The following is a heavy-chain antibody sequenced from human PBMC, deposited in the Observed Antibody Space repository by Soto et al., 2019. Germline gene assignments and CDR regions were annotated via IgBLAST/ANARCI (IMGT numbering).Heavy chain of an antibody. J-gene: IGHJ4*02. D-gene: IGHD3-10*01. CDR2: IRQSGDRS. CDR3: VPAVRPRFEN. Sequence: GGSLRLSCAASGFIFSNFAMYWVRRAPGKGLEWVSSIRQSGDRSSYADSAKGRFTISRDNSKNTLYLQMNGLRLDDTAVYYCVPAVRPRFENWGRETLVPVPS. CDR1: GFIFSNFA. V-gene: IGHV3-23*01.